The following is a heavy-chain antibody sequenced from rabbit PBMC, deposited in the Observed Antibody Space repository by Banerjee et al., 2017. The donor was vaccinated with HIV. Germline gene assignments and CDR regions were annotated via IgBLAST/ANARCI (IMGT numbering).Heavy chain of an antibody. CDR1: GFDFSSYG. CDR3: VRASSNTRLDL. CDR2: IDPVFGST. J-gene: IGHJ3*01. V-gene: IGHV1S47*01. Sequence: QEQLVESGGGLVQPGGSLKLSCKASGFDFSSYGVSWVRQAPGKGLEWIGYIDPVFGSTYYASWVNGRFTISSHNAQNTLYLQLNSLTAADTATYFCVRASSNTRLDLWGPGTLVTVS.